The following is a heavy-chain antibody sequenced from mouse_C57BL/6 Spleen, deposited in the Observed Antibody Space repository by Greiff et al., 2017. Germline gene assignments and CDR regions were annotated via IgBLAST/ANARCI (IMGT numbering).Heavy chain of an antibody. D-gene: IGHD2-12*01. Sequence: QVQLQQPGAELVKPGASVKLSCKASGYTFTSYWMQWVKQRPGQGLEWIGEIDPSDSYTNYNGKFKGKATLTADKSSSTAYMQLSSLTSEDSAVYFCARYDSWFAYWGQGTLVTVSA. CDR3: ARYDSWFAY. CDR1: GYTFTSYW. J-gene: IGHJ3*01. V-gene: IGHV1-50*01. CDR2: IDPSDSYT.